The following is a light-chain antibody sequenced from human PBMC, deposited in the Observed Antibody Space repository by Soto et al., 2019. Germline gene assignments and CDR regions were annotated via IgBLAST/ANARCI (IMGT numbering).Light chain of an antibody. CDR3: QQGGGSLWT. V-gene: IGKV3-20*01. CDR1: QAVGSSL. J-gene: IGKJ1*01. Sequence: EIVLTQSPGPLSMSPGERATLSCRASQAVGSSLLAWYQHKPGQAPRLVIYGASSRATGIPDRFSGSGSGTDFTLTISRLEPEDFAVYYCQQGGGSLWTFGQGTKVEIK. CDR2: GAS.